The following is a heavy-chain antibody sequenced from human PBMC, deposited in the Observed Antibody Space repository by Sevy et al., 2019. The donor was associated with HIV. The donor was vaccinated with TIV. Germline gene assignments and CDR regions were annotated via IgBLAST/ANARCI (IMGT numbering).Heavy chain of an antibody. J-gene: IGHJ4*02. V-gene: IGHV3-15*07. CDR1: GFTLNNAW. CDR2: IKSKSDGGTT. D-gene: IGHD2-2*01. Sequence: GGSLRLSCAASGFTLNNAWMNWVRQAPGKGLEWVGRIKSKSDGGTTDDAAPVKGRFSISRDDSKNTLYLQMNSLKTEDTAVYYCTAETWWVVSVSAAYDYWGQGTLVTVSS. CDR3: TAETWWVVSVSAAYDY.